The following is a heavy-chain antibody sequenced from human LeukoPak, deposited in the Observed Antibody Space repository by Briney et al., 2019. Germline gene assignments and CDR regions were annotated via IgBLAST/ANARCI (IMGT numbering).Heavy chain of an antibody. CDR3: EGYCSSTSCYSSSYNWFDP. CDR1: GFTFSSYA. CDR2: ISYDGSNK. V-gene: IGHV3-30-3*01. J-gene: IGHJ5*02. D-gene: IGHD2-2*01. Sequence: GSLRLSCAASGFTFSSYAMHWVRQAPGKGLEWVAVISYDGSNKYYADSVKGRFTISRDNSKNTLYLQMNSLRAEDTAVYYCEGYCSSTSCYSSSYNWFDPWGQGTLVTVSS.